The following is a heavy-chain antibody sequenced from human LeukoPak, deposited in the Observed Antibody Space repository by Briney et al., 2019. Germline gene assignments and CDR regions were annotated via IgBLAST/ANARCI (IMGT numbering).Heavy chain of an antibody. D-gene: IGHD3-22*01. Sequence: GGSLRLSCAASGFTFSSYAMSWVRQAPGNGLEWVSDIRGSGGSTYYADSVKGRFTISRDNSKNTLYLQMNSLRAEGTAVYYCAKVPYDSSGYYYFDYWGQGTLVIVSS. CDR3: AKVPYDSSGYYYFDY. CDR1: GFTFSSYA. CDR2: IRGSGGST. J-gene: IGHJ4*02. V-gene: IGHV3-23*01.